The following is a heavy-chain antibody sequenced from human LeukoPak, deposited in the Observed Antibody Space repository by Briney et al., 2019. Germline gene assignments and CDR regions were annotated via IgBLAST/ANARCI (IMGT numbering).Heavy chain of an antibody. CDR3: ARLLRVGYCSTTTCNWFDP. V-gene: IGHV4-38-2*02. J-gene: IGHJ5*02. CDR2: IYHSGST. CDR1: GYSISSGYY. D-gene: IGHD2-2*03. Sequence: PSETLSLTCTVSGYSISSGYYWGWIRQPPGKGLERIGSIYHSGSTYYSPSLKSRVTISVDTSKNQFSLKLSSVTAADTAVYYCARLLRVGYCSTTTCNWFDPWGQGTLVTVSS.